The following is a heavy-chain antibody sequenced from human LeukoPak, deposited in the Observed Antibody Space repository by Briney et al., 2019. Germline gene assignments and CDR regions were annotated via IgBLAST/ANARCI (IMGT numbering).Heavy chain of an antibody. V-gene: IGHV4-59*13. CDR3: ARGGVGAPYYYYYYYMDV. Sequence: SDPLSLTCTVSGGPLSSYYWSWIPQPPGKGLGGIGYIYYIGSTNYNPSLKSRVTISVDTSKNQFSPKLSSVTAADTAVYYCARGGVGAPYYYYYYYMDVWGKGTTVTVSS. CDR1: GGPLSSYY. D-gene: IGHD1-26*01. J-gene: IGHJ6*03. CDR2: IYYIGST.